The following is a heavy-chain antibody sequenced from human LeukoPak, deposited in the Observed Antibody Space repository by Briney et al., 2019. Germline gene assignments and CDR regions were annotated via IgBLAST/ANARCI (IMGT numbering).Heavy chain of an antibody. J-gene: IGHJ4*02. CDR1: GYTFTGYY. D-gene: IGHD3-10*01. CDR2: INPNSGGT. Sequence: ASVKVSCEASGYTFTGYYIFWVRQAPGQGLEWMGWINPNSGGTNYAQKFQGRVTMTRDTSISTAYMELSRLRSDDTAVFYCARGHHYFVSGSYYNFWGQGTLVTVSS. CDR3: ARGHHYFVSGSYYNF. V-gene: IGHV1-2*02.